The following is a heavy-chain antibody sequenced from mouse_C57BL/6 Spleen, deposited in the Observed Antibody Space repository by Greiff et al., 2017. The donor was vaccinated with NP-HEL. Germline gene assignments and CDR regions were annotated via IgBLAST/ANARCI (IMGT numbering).Heavy chain of an antibody. CDR2: IRSKSNNYAT. J-gene: IGHJ2*01. V-gene: IGHV10-1*01. CDR3: VRQAGGSSLDY. Sequence: EVQLVESGGGLVQPKGSLKLSCAASGFSFNTYAMNWVRQAPGKGLEWVARIRSKSNNYATYYADSVKDRFTISRDDSESMLYLQMNNLKTEDTAMYYCVRQAGGSSLDYWGQGTTLTVAS. D-gene: IGHD1-1*01. CDR1: GFSFNTYA.